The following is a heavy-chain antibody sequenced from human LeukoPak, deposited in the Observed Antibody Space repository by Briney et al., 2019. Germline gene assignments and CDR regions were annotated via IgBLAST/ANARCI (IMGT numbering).Heavy chain of an antibody. J-gene: IGHJ4*02. CDR2: IYSGGVT. V-gene: IGHV3-53*01. CDR1: GFTISSNY. D-gene: IGHD6-13*01. Sequence: PAGGSLRLSCAASGFTISSNYMSWVRQAPGKGLEWVSVIYSGGVTYYADSVRGRFTISRDNSKNTLYLQMNSLRAEDTAVYYCAREVGSSADYWGQGTLGTVSS. CDR3: AREVGSSADY.